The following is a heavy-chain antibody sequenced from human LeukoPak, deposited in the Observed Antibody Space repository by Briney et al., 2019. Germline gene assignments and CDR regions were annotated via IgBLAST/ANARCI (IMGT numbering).Heavy chain of an antibody. CDR1: GFTFSSYA. D-gene: IGHD1-26*01. Sequence: EGSLRLSCAASGFTFSSYAMHWVRQAPGKGLEWVAVISYDGSNKYYADSVKGRFTISRDNSKNTLYLQMNSLRAEDTAVYYCASGVGATSGSDYWGQGTLVTVSS. J-gene: IGHJ4*02. CDR2: ISYDGSNK. V-gene: IGHV3-30*01. CDR3: ASGVGATSGSDY.